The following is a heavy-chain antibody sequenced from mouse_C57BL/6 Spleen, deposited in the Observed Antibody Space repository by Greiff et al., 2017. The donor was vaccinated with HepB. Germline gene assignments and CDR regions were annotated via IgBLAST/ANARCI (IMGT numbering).Heavy chain of an antibody. D-gene: IGHD1-1*01. J-gene: IGHJ2*01. V-gene: IGHV1-53*01. CDR3: ARDYYYGSSYYFDY. CDR1: GYTFTSYW. CDR2: INPSNGGT. Sequence: QVQLQQPGAELVKPGASVKMSCKASGYTFTSYWITWVKQRPGQGLEWIGNINPSNGGTNYNEKFKSKATLTVDKSSSTAYMQLSSLTSEDSAVYYCARDYYYGSSYYFDYWGQGTTLTVSS.